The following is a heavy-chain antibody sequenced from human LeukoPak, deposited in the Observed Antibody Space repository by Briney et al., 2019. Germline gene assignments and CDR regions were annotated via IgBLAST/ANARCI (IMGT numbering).Heavy chain of an antibody. J-gene: IGHJ4*02. CDR1: GFTFDDSA. CDR2: IKSKTDGGTI. D-gene: IGHD5-18*01. Sequence: PGGSLRLSCAASGFTFDDSAMHWVRQAPGKGLEWVGRIKSKTDGGTIDYAEPVKGRLTISRDDSKNTLYLQLNSLKTEDTAVYYCTAERGYSYLYWGQGTLVTVSS. V-gene: IGHV3-15*01. CDR3: TAERGYSYLY.